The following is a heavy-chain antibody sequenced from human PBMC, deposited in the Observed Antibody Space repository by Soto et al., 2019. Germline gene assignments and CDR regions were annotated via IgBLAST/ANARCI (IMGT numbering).Heavy chain of an antibody. CDR3: ARVLLHSLGYSSTLGDAFDI. CDR1: GYTFSSYA. Sequence: QVQLVESRGGVVQPGRSLRLSCAASGYTFSSYAMHWVRQAPGKGLEWVAVISYDGSNKYYADSVKGRFTISRDNSKNTLYLQMNSLRAEDTAVYYCARVLLHSLGYSSTLGDAFDIWGQGTMVTVSS. CDR2: ISYDGSNK. J-gene: IGHJ3*02. V-gene: IGHV3-30-3*01. D-gene: IGHD6-13*01.